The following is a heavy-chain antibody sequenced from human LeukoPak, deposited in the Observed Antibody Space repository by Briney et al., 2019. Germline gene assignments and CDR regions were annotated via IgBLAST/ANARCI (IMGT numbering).Heavy chain of an antibody. J-gene: IGHJ4*02. CDR3: ARASAENDH. Sequence: GASVKVSCKASGYTFTCYYMHWVRQAPGQGLEWMGWINPKTGGTSYAQKFQGRVTMTRDTSISTVNMELSRLTSDDKAVYYCARASAENDHWGQGTLVTVSS. V-gene: IGHV1-2*02. CDR1: GYTFTCYY. CDR2: INPKTGGT.